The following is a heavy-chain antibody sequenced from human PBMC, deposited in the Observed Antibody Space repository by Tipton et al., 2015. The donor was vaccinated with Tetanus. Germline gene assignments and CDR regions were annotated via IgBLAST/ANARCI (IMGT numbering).Heavy chain of an antibody. D-gene: IGHD1-1*01. V-gene: IGHV4-59*01. CDR1: GFTFRSYW. CDR2: IYYSGST. J-gene: IGHJ4*02. CDR3: ARANNEFPKKGPFDS. Sequence: LRLSCVASGFTFRSYWMSWVRQPPGKGLEWIGYIYYSGSTNYNPSLKSRVTISMDRSKNQISLQLTSVTAADTAVYYCARANNEFPKKGPFDSWGQGSLVIVSS.